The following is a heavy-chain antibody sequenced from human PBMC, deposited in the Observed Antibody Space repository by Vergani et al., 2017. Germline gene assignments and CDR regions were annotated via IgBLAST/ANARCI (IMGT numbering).Heavy chain of an antibody. CDR3: AREDDRNYYGSAFPFDY. D-gene: IGHD3-10*01. Sequence: QVQLVQSGAEVKKPGASVKVSCKASGYTFTSYGISWVRQAPGQGLEWMGWISAYNGNTNYAQKLQGRVTMTTDTSTSTAYMELRSLRSDDTTVYYCAREDDRNYYGSAFPFDYWGQGTLVTVSS. V-gene: IGHV1-18*04. CDR1: GYTFTSYG. CDR2: ISAYNGNT. J-gene: IGHJ4*02.